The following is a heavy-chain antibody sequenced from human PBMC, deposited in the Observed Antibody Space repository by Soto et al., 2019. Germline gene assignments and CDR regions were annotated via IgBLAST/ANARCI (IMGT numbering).Heavy chain of an antibody. Sequence: VYLVESGGGVVQPGRSLRLSCAASGLTFSSYGMHWVRQGPGKGLEWGAVISYDGRNKYYADSVKGRFTISRDNSKNTLYLQMNSLRAEDTAVYYCAKSSTAEDYYYGMDFWGQGTTVTVSS. CDR2: ISYDGRNK. J-gene: IGHJ6*02. CDR3: AKSSTAEDYYYGMDF. CDR1: GLTFSSYG. V-gene: IGHV3-30*18. D-gene: IGHD4-4*01.